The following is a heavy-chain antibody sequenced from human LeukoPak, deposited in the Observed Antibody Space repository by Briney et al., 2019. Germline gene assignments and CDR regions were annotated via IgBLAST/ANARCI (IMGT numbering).Heavy chain of an antibody. Sequence: GGSLRLSCAASGFTFSSYSMNWVRQAPGKGLEWVSSISSSSSYIYYADSVKGRFTISRDNAKNSLYLQMNSLRAEDTAVYYCARDSIVGATYDYWGRGTLVTVSS. CDR2: ISSSSSYI. CDR1: GFTFSSYS. CDR3: ARDSIVGATYDY. D-gene: IGHD1-26*01. J-gene: IGHJ4*02. V-gene: IGHV3-21*01.